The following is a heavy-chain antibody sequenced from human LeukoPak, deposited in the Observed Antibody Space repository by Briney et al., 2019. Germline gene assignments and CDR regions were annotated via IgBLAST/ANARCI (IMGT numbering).Heavy chain of an antibody. V-gene: IGHV3-23*01. CDR2: ISGTGGIT. D-gene: IGHD3-16*01. J-gene: IGHJ4*02. CDR1: GFSFSSYA. CDR3: AARRSDSDYYY. Sequence: GGSLRLSCAASGFSFSSYAMSWVREAPGKGLEWVSAISGTGGITFYADSVKGRFTISRDNSKNTLYLLLSSLRAEDTAVYYCAARRSDSDYYYLGQGTLVTVSS.